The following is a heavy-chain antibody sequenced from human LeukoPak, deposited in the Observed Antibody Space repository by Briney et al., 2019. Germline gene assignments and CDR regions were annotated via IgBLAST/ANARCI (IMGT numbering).Heavy chain of an antibody. D-gene: IGHD3-10*01. CDR3: ARGKGEQFGELLVDY. CDR1: GYTFTGYY. J-gene: IGHJ4*02. Sequence: WASVKVSCKASGYTFTGYYMHWVRQAPGQRLEWMGWINPNSGGTNYAQNFQGRVTMTRDTSISAAYMELSRLKSDDTAVYYCARGKGEQFGELLVDYWGQGTLVTVSS. V-gene: IGHV1-2*02. CDR2: INPNSGGT.